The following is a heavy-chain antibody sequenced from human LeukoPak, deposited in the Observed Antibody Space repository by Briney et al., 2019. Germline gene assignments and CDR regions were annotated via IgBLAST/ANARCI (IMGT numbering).Heavy chain of an antibody. CDR1: GYTFTSYG. CDR3: ARVEGNYYYDSSGYYYDY. D-gene: IGHD3-22*01. Sequence: ASVKVSCKASGYTFTSYGISWVRQAPGQGLEWMGWISAYNGNTNYAQKLQGRVTMTTDTSTSTAYMELRGLRSDDTAVYYCARVEGNYYYDSSGYYYDYWGQGTLVTVSS. J-gene: IGHJ4*02. CDR2: ISAYNGNT. V-gene: IGHV1-18*01.